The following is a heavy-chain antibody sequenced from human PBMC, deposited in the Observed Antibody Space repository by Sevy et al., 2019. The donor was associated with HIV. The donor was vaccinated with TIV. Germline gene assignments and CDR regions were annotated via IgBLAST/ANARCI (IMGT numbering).Heavy chain of an antibody. J-gene: IGHJ4*02. Sequence: GGSLRLSCAASGFTFDDYAMHWVRQAPGKGLEWVSGISWNSGSIGYADSVKGRFTISRDNVGNSLYLQMNSLRADDTAFYYCVKDTRDLLRYFESWGQRTPVTVSS. V-gene: IGHV3-9*01. CDR2: ISWNSGSI. CDR1: GFTFDDYA. CDR3: VKDTRDLLRYFES. D-gene: IGHD3-9*01.